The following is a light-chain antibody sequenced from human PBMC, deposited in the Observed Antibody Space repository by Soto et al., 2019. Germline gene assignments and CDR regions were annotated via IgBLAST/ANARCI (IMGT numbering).Light chain of an antibody. CDR3: HQYNTAPRWM. J-gene: IGKJ1*01. V-gene: IGKV3-15*01. CDR1: QSVSSN. Sequence: SRGAXATLSRRASQSVSSNLAWYQQKPGQAPRLLIYGAATRTTGIPARFSGSRSGTEFALALRTLQSDYYAVSFCHQYNTAPRWMFREGTKVDIK. CDR2: GAA.